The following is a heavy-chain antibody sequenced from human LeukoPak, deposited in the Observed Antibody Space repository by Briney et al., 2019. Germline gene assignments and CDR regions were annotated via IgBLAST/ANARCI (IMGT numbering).Heavy chain of an antibody. Sequence: ASVKVSCKASGYTFTSYYMHWVRQAPGQGLEWMGIINPSGGSTSYAQKFQGRVTVTRDMSTSTVYMELSSLRSEDTAVYYCARESVVITTSFDYWGQGTLVTVSS. D-gene: IGHD3-22*01. CDR2: INPSGGST. CDR3: ARESVVITTSFDY. CDR1: GYTFTSYY. V-gene: IGHV1-46*01. J-gene: IGHJ4*02.